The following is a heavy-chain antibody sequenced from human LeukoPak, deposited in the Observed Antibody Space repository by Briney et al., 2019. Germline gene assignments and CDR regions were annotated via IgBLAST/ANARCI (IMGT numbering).Heavy chain of an antibody. CDR1: GFTFGDYA. J-gene: IGHJ4*02. V-gene: IGHV3-23*01. D-gene: IGHD6-13*01. CDR3: AKHLPGIAASYGY. CDR2: ISGSGGST. Sequence: GGSLRLSCTASGFTFGDYAMSWVRQAPGKGLKWVSAISGSGGSTYYADSVKGRFTISRDNSKNTLYLQMNSLRAEDTAVYYCAKHLPGIAASYGYWGQGTLVTVSS.